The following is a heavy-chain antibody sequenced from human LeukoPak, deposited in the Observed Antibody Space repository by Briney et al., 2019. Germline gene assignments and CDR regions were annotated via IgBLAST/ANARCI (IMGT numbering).Heavy chain of an antibody. CDR1: GFTVSSNY. CDR3: ARDVYIAASGVNWFDP. CDR2: IYSGGNT. V-gene: IGHV3-53*01. J-gene: IGHJ5*02. D-gene: IGHD6-13*01. Sequence: GGSLRLSCAASGFTVSSNYMSWVRQAPGKGLEWVSVIYSGGNTYYADSVKGRFTISRDNSKNTLYLQMNSLRAEDTAVYYCARDVYIAASGVNWFDPWGQGTLVTVSS.